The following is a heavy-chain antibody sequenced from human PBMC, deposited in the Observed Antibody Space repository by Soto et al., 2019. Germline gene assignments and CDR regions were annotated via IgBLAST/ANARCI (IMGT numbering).Heavy chain of an antibody. Sequence: SETLSLTCAVSGDSVSSSYFYWTWIRQPPGKPLEWIGYVYSTGTTNYSPSLKSRVDMSVDTSENQFSLKVRSVTAADAAVYFFAILSKLVAPKDGKSDYFYAMDVWCPGTTVTGS. D-gene: IGHD6-6*01. CDR1: GDSVSSSYFY. J-gene: IGHJ6*02. CDR3: AILSKLVAPKDGKSDYFYAMDV. V-gene: IGHV4-61*01. CDR2: VYSTGTT.